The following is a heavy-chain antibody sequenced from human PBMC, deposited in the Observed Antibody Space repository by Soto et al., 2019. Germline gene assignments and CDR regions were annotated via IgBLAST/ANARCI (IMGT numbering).Heavy chain of an antibody. V-gene: IGHV4-4*07. J-gene: IGHJ4*02. CDR2: IYTSGIT. CDR3: ARELAEEARSLGF. D-gene: IGHD6-6*01. CDR1: GGSFSSYY. Sequence: LETLSLTCTVSGGSFSSYYWSWIRQPAGKGVEWIGRIYTSGITNYNPSLKSRVTMSVDTSSKQFSLNMTSVTAADTAVYFCARELAEEARSLGFWGLGTLVAVS.